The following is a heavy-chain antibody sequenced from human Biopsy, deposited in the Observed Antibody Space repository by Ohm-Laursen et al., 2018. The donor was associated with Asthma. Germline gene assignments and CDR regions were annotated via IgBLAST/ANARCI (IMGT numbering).Heavy chain of an antibody. D-gene: IGHD5-12*01. CDR2: IIPIFGTS. CDR3: ARGYSGSDRIVYYYSGLEV. CDR1: GGTFSRYA. J-gene: IGHJ6*02. Sequence: ASVKVSCKASGGTFSRYAISWVRQAPGQGLEWVGGIIPIFGTSNHAQMFEGRVTITADESTSTAYMELSSLSSEDTAVYYCARGYSGSDRIVYYYSGLEVWGQGTTVTVSS. V-gene: IGHV1-69*13.